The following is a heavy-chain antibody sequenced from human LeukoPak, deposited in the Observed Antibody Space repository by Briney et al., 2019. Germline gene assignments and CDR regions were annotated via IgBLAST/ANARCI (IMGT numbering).Heavy chain of an antibody. J-gene: IGHJ4*02. CDR3: ARSPDTTTVFPDY. Sequence: SETLSLTCTVSGGSISSYYWSWIRQPPGKGLEWIGYIYYSGSTNYNPSLKSRVTISVDTSKNQFSLKLSSVTAADTAVYYCARSPDTTTVFPDYWGQGTLVTVSS. D-gene: IGHD4-11*01. V-gene: IGHV4-59*08. CDR1: GGSISSYY. CDR2: IYYSGST.